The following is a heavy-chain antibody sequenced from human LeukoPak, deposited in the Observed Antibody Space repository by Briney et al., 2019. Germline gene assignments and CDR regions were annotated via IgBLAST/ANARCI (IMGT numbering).Heavy chain of an antibody. V-gene: IGHV4-4*07. Sequence: SETLSLTCTVSGGSISSYYWSWIRPPAGKGLEWIGRIYTSGSTNYNPSLKSRVTMPVDTSKNQFSLKLSSVTAADTAVYYCARVVYSGYGPKFDYWGQGTLVTVSS. CDR3: ARVVYSGYGPKFDY. J-gene: IGHJ4*02. D-gene: IGHD5-12*01. CDR1: GGSISSYY. CDR2: IYTSGST.